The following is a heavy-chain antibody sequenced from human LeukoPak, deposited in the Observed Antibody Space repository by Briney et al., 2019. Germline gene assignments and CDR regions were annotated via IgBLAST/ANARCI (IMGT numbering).Heavy chain of an antibody. D-gene: IGHD4-23*01. CDR3: AREVTTVAYFDY. Sequence: SETLSLTCTVSGGSISSGGYYWSWIRQHPGKGLEWIGYIYYSGSTYYNPSLKSRVTISVDTSKNQFSLKLSSATAADTAVYYCAREVTTVAYFDYWGQGTLVTVSS. V-gene: IGHV4-31*03. CDR1: GGSISSGGYY. CDR2: IYYSGST. J-gene: IGHJ4*02.